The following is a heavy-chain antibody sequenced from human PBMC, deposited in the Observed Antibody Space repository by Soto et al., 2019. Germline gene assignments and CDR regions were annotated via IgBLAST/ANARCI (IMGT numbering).Heavy chain of an antibody. Sequence: QVQLVESGGGVVQPGRSLRLSCAASGFTFSSYGMHWVRQAPGKGLEWVAVIWYDGSNKYYADSVKGRFTISRDNSKNTLYLQMNSLSAEDTAVYYCATVGSGYDLYYYYGMDVWGQGTTVTVSS. CDR1: GFTFSSYG. CDR2: IWYDGSNK. CDR3: ATVGSGYDLYYYYGMDV. V-gene: IGHV3-33*01. D-gene: IGHD5-12*01. J-gene: IGHJ6*02.